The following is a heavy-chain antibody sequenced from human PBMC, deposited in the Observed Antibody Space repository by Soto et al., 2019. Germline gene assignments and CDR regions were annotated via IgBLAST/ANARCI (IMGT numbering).Heavy chain of an antibody. V-gene: IGHV3-33*01. J-gene: IGHJ4*02. Sequence: GGSLRLSCAASGFTFSSYGMHWVRQAPGKGLEWVAFIWHDGGNKFYAEFVKGRFTISRDNSKNTLYLQMTSLSAEDTAMYYCARDGDANTGFGKDYWGQGTLVTVSS. CDR3: ARDGDANTGFGKDY. CDR2: IWHDGGNK. CDR1: GFTFSSYG. D-gene: IGHD3-16*01.